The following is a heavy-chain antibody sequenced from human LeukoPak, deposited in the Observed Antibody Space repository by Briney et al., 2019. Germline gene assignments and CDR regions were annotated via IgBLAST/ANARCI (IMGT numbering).Heavy chain of an antibody. CDR2: ISAYNGNT. CDR3: ARVNGRRGYSYGNDY. J-gene: IGHJ4*02. CDR1: VYTFPSYG. Sequence: GASVKVSCKASVYTFPSYGISWVRQAPGQGLEWMGWISAYNGNTNYAQKLQGRVTMTTDTSTSTAYMELRSLRSDDTAVYYCARVNGRRGYSYGNDYWGQGTLVTVSS. D-gene: IGHD5-18*01. V-gene: IGHV1-18*01.